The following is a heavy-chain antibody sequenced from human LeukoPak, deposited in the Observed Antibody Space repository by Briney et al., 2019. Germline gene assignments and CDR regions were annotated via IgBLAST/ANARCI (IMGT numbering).Heavy chain of an antibody. D-gene: IGHD5-24*01. CDR3: ARFGMLQRAFDI. CDR2: IYYSGST. J-gene: IGHJ3*02. V-gene: IGHV4-59*01. CDR1: GGSISSYY. Sequence: PSETLSLTCTVSGGSISSYYWSWIRQPPGKGLKGIGYIYYSGSTNYNPSLKSRVTISVDTSKNQFSLKLSSVTAADTAVYYCARFGMLQRAFDIWGQGTMVTVSS.